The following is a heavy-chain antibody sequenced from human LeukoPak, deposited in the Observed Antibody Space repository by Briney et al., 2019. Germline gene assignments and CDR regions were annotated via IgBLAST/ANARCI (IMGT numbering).Heavy chain of an antibody. J-gene: IGHJ6*04. CDR1: GYTLTELS. Sequence: ASVKVSCKVSGYTLTELSMHWVRQAPGKGLEWMGGFDPEDGETIYAQKFQGRVTMTEDTSTDTAYMGLSSLRSEGTAVYYCATDHPSGSTMRGMDVWGKGTTVTVSS. V-gene: IGHV1-24*01. D-gene: IGHD5-12*01. CDR2: FDPEDGET. CDR3: ATDHPSGSTMRGMDV.